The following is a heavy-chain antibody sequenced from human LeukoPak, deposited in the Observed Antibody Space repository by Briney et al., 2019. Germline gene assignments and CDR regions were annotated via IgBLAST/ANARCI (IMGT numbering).Heavy chain of an antibody. J-gene: IGHJ6*03. CDR3: ARCGAGNYNNHHNPYYNYMDV. D-gene: IGHD4-11*01. CDR1: GGTFSSDA. V-gene: IGHV1-69*13. CDR2: IIPIFGIT. Sequence: SVKVSCKASGGTFSSDAISWVRQAPGQGLEWMGGIIPIFGITEYAQKFQGRVTITSDESTSTAYMELHTLTSDDTAVYFCARCGAGNYNNHHNPYYNYMDVWGKGTTVTV.